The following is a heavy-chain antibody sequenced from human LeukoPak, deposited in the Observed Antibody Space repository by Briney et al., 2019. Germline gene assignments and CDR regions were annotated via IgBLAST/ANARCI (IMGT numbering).Heavy chain of an antibody. CDR1: GGTFSSYA. D-gene: IGHD6-6*01. Sequence: EASVKVSCKASGGTFSSYAISWVRQAPGQGLEWMGVIIPIFGTANYAQKFQGRVTITADESTSTAYMELSSLRSEDTAVYYCARALGRRSYSSSPPLDYWGQGTLVTVSS. V-gene: IGHV1-69*01. J-gene: IGHJ4*02. CDR2: IIPIFGTA. CDR3: ARALGRRSYSSSPPLDY.